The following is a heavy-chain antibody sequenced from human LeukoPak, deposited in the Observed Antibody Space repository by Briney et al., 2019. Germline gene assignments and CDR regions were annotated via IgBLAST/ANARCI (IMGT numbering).Heavy chain of an antibody. CDR2: IYYSGST. D-gene: IGHD7-27*01. J-gene: IGHJ4*02. Sequence: PGGSLRLSCAASGFTFSSYAMSWVRQPPGKGLEWIGSIYYSGSTYYNPSLKSRVTISVDTSKNQFSLKLSSVTAADTAVYYCASLLTGEFDYWGQGTLVTVSS. CDR1: GFTFSSYA. CDR3: ASLLTGEFDY. V-gene: IGHV4-39*01.